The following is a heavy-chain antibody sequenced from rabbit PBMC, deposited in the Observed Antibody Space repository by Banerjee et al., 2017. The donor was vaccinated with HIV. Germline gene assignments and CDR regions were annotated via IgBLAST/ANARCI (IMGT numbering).Heavy chain of an antibody. CDR1: GFSFSSSYW. J-gene: IGHJ4*01. D-gene: IGHD2-1*01. Sequence: QEQLVESGGGLVQPEGSLTLTCTASGFSFSSSYWICWVRQAPGKGLEWNACIYAGSTGNTYYASWVKSRFTISKTSSTTVTLQMTSLTAADTATYFCAKEGDWSFKLWGQGTLVTVS. CDR3: AKEGDWSFKL. V-gene: IGHV1S45*01. CDR2: IYAGSTGNT.